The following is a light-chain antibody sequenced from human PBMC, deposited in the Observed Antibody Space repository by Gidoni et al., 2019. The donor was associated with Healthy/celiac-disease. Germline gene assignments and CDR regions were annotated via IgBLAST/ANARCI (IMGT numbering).Light chain of an antibody. J-gene: IGKJ2*01. V-gene: IGKV3-20*01. CDR3: QQYDSSQYT. CDR2: GAS. CDR1: QSVSRSY. Sequence: GTMSLSPGDRATLSCSASQSVSRSYLACYQQEPGQAPRLLIYGASSRATGIPDRFSGSGSGTDFTLTISRLEPEDFAVYYCQQYDSSQYTFGQGTKLEIK.